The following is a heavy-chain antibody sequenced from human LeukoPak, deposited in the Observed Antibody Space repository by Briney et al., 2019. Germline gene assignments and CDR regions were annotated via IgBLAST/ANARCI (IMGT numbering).Heavy chain of an antibody. V-gene: IGHV4-4*02. J-gene: IGHJ4*02. CDR1: GGSISSSNW. Sequence: PSETLSLTCAVSGGSISSSNWWSWVRQPPGKGLEWIGEIYHSGSTNYNPSLKSRVTISVDKSKNQFSLKLSSVTAADTAVYYCARIPMITFGGVIVPYYFDYWGQGTLVTVSS. CDR2: IYHSGST. CDR3: ARIPMITFGGVIVPYYFDY. D-gene: IGHD3-16*02.